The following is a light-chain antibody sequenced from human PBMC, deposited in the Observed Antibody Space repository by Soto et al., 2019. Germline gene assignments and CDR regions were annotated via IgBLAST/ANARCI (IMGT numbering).Light chain of an antibody. V-gene: IGLV2-23*01. J-gene: IGLJ2*01. CDR1: SSNVGSYNL. CDR2: EGT. CDR3: CSYASSGSYVV. Sequence: QSVLTQPASVSGSPGQSITISCTGTSSNVGSYNLVSWYQQHPGKAPKLMIYEGTKRPSGVSNRFSGSRSGNTASLTISGLQAEDEADYNCCSYASSGSYVVFGGGTQLTVL.